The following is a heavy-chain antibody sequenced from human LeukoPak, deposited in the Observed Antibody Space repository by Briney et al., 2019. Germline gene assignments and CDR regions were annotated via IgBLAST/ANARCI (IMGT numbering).Heavy chain of an antibody. CDR3: ARWDYYDSSGYSY. D-gene: IGHD3-22*01. CDR2: IYYSGST. Sequence: SETLSLTCTVSGGSFSSYYWSWIRQPPGKGLEWIGYIYYSGSTNYNPSLKSRVTISVDSSKNQFSLKLSAVTAADTAVYYCARWDYYDSSGYSYWGQGTLVTVSS. V-gene: IGHV4-59*01. J-gene: IGHJ4*02. CDR1: GGSFSSYY.